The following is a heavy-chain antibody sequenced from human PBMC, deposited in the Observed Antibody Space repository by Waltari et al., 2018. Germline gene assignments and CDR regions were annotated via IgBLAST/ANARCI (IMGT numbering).Heavy chain of an antibody. CDR2: VPYNGNA. CDR1: GGSISTSTHY. D-gene: IGHD3-10*01. CDR3: ARSFGGSGSYKFDY. Sequence: QLQLKESGPRLVKSSETLSLTCTISGGSISTSTHYWAWIRQTPVKGPAWIGSVPYNGNAYYNPSLESRVTMSVDRSKNHFSLDLESVTTPDTSIYFCARSFGGSGSYKFDYWGQGILVTVSS. V-gene: IGHV4-39*02. J-gene: IGHJ4*02.